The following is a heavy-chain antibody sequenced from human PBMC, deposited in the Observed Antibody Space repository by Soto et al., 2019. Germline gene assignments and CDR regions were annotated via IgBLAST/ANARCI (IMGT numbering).Heavy chain of an antibody. CDR2: IYHSGST. J-gene: IGHJ4*02. CDR1: GGSISSGGYS. V-gene: IGHV4-30-2*01. D-gene: IGHD5-18*01. CDR3: AGDTAMAYYFDY. Sequence: SETLSLTCAVSGGSISSGGYSWSWIRQPPGKGLEWIGYIYHSGSTYYNPSLKSRVTISVGRSKNQFSLKLSSVTAADTAVYYCAGDTAMAYYFDYWGQGTLVTVS.